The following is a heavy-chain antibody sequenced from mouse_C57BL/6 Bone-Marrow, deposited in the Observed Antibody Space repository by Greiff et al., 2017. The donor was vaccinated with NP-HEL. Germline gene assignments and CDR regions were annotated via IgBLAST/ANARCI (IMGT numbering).Heavy chain of an antibody. CDR2: IDPNSGGT. V-gene: IGHV1-72*01. J-gene: IGHJ1*03. CDR1: GYTFTSYW. D-gene: IGHD2-5*01. CDR3: GRSNFGYWYLDV. Sequence: QVQLQQPGAELVKPGASVKLSCKASGYTFTSYWMHWVKQRPGRGLEWIGRIDPNSGGTKYNEKFKSKATLTVDKPSSTAYLQLSSRTSEDSAVYYCGRSNFGYWYLDVWGTGTTVTVSS.